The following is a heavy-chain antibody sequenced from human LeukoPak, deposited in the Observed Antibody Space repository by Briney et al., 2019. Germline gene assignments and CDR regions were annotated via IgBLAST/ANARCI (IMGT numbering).Heavy chain of an antibody. CDR2: RSRSGNT. D-gene: IGHD3-9*01. V-gene: IGHV4-59*11. CDR1: GGSISRQY. CDR3: ARARYVNSFYAFDI. J-gene: IGHJ3*02. Sequence: SETLSLTCTVSGGSISRQYWSWIRLPPGKGLEWIGYRSRSGNTNYSTSLKSRVTIFGDTSKNQFFLKLSSVTAADTAVYYCARARYVNSFYAFDIWGQGTLVTVSS.